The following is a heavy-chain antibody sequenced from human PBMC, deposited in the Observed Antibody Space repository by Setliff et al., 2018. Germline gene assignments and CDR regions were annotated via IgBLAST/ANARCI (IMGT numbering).Heavy chain of an antibody. Sequence: SETLSLTCALSGGSITDRNWWNWVRQPPGKGLEWIGEMYHSGNTYYKPSLKSRVTMSVDKSKNQFSLKLASVTAADTALYYCARIGHFDFWRGFGVGAFDLWGHGSVVTVSS. J-gene: IGHJ3*01. D-gene: IGHD3-3*01. CDR1: GGSITDRNW. CDR2: MYHSGNT. CDR3: ARIGHFDFWRGFGVGAFDL. V-gene: IGHV4-4*02.